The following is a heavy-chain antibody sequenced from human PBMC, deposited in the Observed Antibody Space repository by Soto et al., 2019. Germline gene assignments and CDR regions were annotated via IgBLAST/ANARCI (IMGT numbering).Heavy chain of an antibody. CDR2: INHSGST. Sequence: QVQLQQWGAGLLKPSETLSLTCAVYGGSFSGYSWSWIRQPPGKGLEWIGEINHSGSTNYNPSLKSRVTISVDTSKNQFSLNLSSVTAADTAVYYCARGILIRVVPVAHCYMDGWGKGTTVTVSS. CDR1: GGSFSGYS. CDR3: ARGILIRVVPVAHCYMDG. V-gene: IGHV4-34*01. J-gene: IGHJ6*03. D-gene: IGHD2-2*01.